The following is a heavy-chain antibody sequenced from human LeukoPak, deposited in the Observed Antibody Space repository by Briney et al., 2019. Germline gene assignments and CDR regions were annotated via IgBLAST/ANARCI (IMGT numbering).Heavy chain of an antibody. CDR3: ARVGVAASPGGYYYMDV. J-gene: IGHJ6*03. Sequence: ASVKVSCKASGYTFTSYGISWVRQAPGQGLEWMGWISAYNGNTNYAQKLQGRVTMTTDTSTSTAYMELRSLRSDDTAVYYCARVGVAASPGGYYYMDVWGKGTTVTVSS. CDR2: ISAYNGNT. CDR1: GYTFTSYG. D-gene: IGHD6-13*01. V-gene: IGHV1-18*01.